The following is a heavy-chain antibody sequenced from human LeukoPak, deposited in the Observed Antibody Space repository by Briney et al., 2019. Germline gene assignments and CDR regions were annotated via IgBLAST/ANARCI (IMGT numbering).Heavy chain of an antibody. J-gene: IGHJ3*02. CDR2: IHPTGNT. Sequence: SETLSLTCTASGGSTNNESYYWSWIRQPAGKGLEWIGRIHPTGNTMCNPSLESRVTISVDTSKNQFSLKLSSVTAADTAVHYCASHYSRSGIDAFDIWGQGTVVTVSS. D-gene: IGHD6-6*01. CDR3: ASHYSRSGIDAFDI. V-gene: IGHV4-61*02. CDR1: GGSTNNESYY.